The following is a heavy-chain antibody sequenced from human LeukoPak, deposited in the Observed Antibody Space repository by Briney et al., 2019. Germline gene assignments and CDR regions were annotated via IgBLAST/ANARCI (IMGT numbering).Heavy chain of an antibody. D-gene: IGHD3-10*01. J-gene: IGHJ6*02. CDR3: ARRFRGSGLDV. V-gene: IGHV4-34*01. Sequence: SETLSLTCAVYGGSFSGYYWSWIRQPPGKGLEWIGEINHSGSTNYNPSLKSRVTISVDTSKNQFSLKLSSVTAADTAVYYCARRFRGSGLDVWGQGTTVTVSS. CDR2: INHSGST. CDR1: GGSFSGYY.